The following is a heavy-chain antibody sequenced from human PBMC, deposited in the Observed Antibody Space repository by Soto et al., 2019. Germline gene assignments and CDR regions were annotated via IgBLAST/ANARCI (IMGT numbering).Heavy chain of an antibody. CDR3: VSPQYYASGSYHH. J-gene: IGHJ5*02. Sequence: LRHSCAASGFTFSSYSMNWVRQAPGKGLEWVSYISSSSSTIYYADSVKGRLTISRDNSKNTLYLEMSSLRAEDTAVYYCVSPQYYASGSYHHWGQGTLVTVSS. D-gene: IGHD3-10*01. CDR1: GFTFSSYS. V-gene: IGHV3-48*01. CDR2: ISSSSSTI.